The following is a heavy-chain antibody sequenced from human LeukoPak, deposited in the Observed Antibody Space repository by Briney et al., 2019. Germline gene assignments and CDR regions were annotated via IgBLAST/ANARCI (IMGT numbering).Heavy chain of an antibody. CDR3: ARGYSYGYYFDY. CDR2: IYYSGSA. Sequence: PSETLSLTCTVSGGSISSGGYYWSWIRQHPGKGLEWIGYIYYSGSAYYNPSLKSRVTISVDTSKNQFSLKLSSATAADTAVYYCARGYSYGYYFDYWGQGTLVTVSS. J-gene: IGHJ4*02. D-gene: IGHD5-18*01. V-gene: IGHV4-31*03. CDR1: GGSISSGGYY.